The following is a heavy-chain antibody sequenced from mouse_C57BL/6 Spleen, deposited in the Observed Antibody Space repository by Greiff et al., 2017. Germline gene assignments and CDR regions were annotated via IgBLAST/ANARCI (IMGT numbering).Heavy chain of an antibody. Sequence: QVQLQQSGAELVRPGSSVKLSCKASGYTFTSYWMHWVKQRPIQGLEWIGNIDPSDSETHYNQKFKDKATLTVDKSSSTAYMQLSSLTSEDSAVYYCARSTVVATKDYYAMDYWGQGTSVTVSS. CDR1: GYTFTSYW. D-gene: IGHD1-1*01. CDR3: ARSTVVATKDYYAMDY. CDR2: IDPSDSET. J-gene: IGHJ4*01. V-gene: IGHV1-52*01.